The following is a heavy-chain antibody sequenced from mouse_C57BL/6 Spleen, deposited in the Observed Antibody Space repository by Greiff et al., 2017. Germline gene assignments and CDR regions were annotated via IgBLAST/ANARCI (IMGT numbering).Heavy chain of an antibody. CDR3: AREITTVVGGDWYFDV. V-gene: IGHV2-2*01. D-gene: IGHD1-1*01. CDR2: IWSGGST. J-gene: IGHJ1*03. CDR1: GFSLTSYG. Sequence: QVQLQQSGPGLVQPSQSLSITCTVSGFSLTSYGVHWVRQSPGKGLEWLGVIWSGGSTDYNAAFISRLSISKDNSKSQVFFKMNSLQADDTAIYYCAREITTVVGGDWYFDVWGTGTTVTVSS.